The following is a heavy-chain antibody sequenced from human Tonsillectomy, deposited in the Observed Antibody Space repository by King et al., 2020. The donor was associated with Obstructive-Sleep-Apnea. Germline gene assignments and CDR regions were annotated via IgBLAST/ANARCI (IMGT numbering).Heavy chain of an antibody. CDR2: ISYDGRIK. CDR3: AREEVGAIYFDY. D-gene: IGHD1-26*01. V-gene: IGHV3-30*01. CDR1: GFTFSRYA. J-gene: IGHJ4*02. Sequence: VQLVESGGGVVQPGRSLRLSCAASGFTFSRYAMQWVLQAPGKGLEWVAIISYDGRIKYYAGTVKGLFTSSIDNSKNTLYLQMNSLRAEDTAVYYCAREEVGAIYFDYWGQGTLVTVSS.